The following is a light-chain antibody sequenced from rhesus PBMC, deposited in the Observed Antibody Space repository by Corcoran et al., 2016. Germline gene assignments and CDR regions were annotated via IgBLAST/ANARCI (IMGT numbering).Light chain of an antibody. CDR1: QGIDRY. Sequence: DIQMSQSPSSLSASVGDRVTFTCRASQGIDRYLNWYQQKPGKAPKLLISNGNGLARGVPSRFSGRGSGTDLTLTISSVQPEDFATDYCQQGNSNPLTFGGGTKVEIK. CDR2: NGN. J-gene: IGKJ4*01. CDR3: QQGNSNPLT. V-gene: IGKV1-32*02.